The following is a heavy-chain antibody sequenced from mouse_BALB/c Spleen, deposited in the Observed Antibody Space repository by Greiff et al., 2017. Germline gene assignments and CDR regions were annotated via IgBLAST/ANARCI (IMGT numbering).Heavy chain of an antibody. V-gene: IGHV1-63*02. Sequence: QVQLQQSGAELVRPGTSVKISCKASGYTFTNYWLGWVKQRPGHGLEWIGDIYPGGGYTNYNEKFKGKATLTADTSSSTAYMQLSSLTSEDSAVYFCARDGNYVGWFAYWGQGTLVTVSA. CDR1: GYTFTNYW. J-gene: IGHJ3*01. D-gene: IGHD2-1*01. CDR3: ARDGNYVGWFAY. CDR2: IYPGGGYT.